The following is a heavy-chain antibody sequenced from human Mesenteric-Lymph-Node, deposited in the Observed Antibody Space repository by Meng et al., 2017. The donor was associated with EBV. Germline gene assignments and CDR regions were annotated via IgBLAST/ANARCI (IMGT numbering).Heavy chain of an antibody. CDR3: ARVPGKAAAGPGVDY. D-gene: IGHD6-13*01. J-gene: IGHJ4*02. V-gene: IGHV4-39*01. Sequence: QVRLSESCPGLVRPSETLSLTCIASGDSSSGSGYYWGWLRQPPGKGLEWIGSIYYSGSTYYNPSLKSRVTISVDTSKNQFSLKLSSVTAADTAVYYCARVPGKAAAGPGVDYWGQGTLVTVSS. CDR2: IYYSGST. CDR1: GDSSSGSGYY.